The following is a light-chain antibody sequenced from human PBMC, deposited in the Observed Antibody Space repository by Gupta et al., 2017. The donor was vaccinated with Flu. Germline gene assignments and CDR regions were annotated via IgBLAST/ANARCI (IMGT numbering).Light chain of an antibody. CDR1: RNVLSNF. V-gene: IGKV3-20*01. CDR2: DAS. J-gene: IGKJ1*01. Sequence: GTLLLAPGDRATLSCWASRNVLSNFLAWFQQKPGQAPRLLIYDASSRATGIPDRFGGSGSGTDFTLTITRLEPEDFAVYYCQQNGITPRTFGQGTKVEIK. CDR3: QQNGITPRT.